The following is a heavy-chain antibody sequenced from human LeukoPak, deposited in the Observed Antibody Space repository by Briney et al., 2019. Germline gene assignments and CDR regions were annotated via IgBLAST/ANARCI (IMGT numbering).Heavy chain of an antibody. CDR3: ARLGVPAAIAN. Sequence: PSETLSLTCTVSGGSIISSGYFWGWIRQPPGKGLEWIGSCYYSGSTYYNPSLKSRITISVHTSKNQFSLKVFSVTAADTATYYCARLGVPAAIANWGQGTLLTVSS. J-gene: IGHJ4*02. CDR1: GGSIISSGYF. CDR2: CYYSGST. D-gene: IGHD2-2*01. V-gene: IGHV4-39*01.